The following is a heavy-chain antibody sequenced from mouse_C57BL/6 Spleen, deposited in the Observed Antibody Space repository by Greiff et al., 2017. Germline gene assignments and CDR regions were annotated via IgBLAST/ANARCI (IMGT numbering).Heavy chain of an antibody. J-gene: IGHJ4*01. CDR1: GYTFTDYN. CDR2: INPNNGGT. V-gene: IGHV1-18*01. CDR3: ARGDGYDKGRAMDY. Sequence: VQLQQSGPELVKPGASVKIPCKASGYTFTDYNMDWVKQSPGKSLEWIGDINPNNGGTFYNQKFKGKATLTVDKSSSTAYMELRSLTSEDTAVYYCARGDGYDKGRAMDYWGQGTSVTVSS. D-gene: IGHD2-2*01.